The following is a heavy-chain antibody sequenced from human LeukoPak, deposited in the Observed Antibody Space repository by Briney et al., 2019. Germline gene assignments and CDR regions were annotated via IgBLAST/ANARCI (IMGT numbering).Heavy chain of an antibody. CDR1: GGSISSHY. J-gene: IGHJ4*02. D-gene: IGHD3-3*01. Sequence: SETLSLTCTVSGGSISSHYWSWLRQPPGKGLEWIGYIYYSGSTNYNPSLKSRVTISVDTSKNQFSLKLSSVTAADTAVYYCARADLWSGYCLDYWGQGTLVTVSS. CDR2: IYYSGST. CDR3: ARADLWSGYCLDY. V-gene: IGHV4-59*11.